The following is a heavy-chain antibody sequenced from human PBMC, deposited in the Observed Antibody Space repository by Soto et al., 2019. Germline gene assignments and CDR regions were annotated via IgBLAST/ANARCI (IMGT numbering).Heavy chain of an antibody. Sequence: GESLKISCKTSGYSFTSYWIGWVRQMPGKGMEWMGNIYPYDSDTRYSPSFQGQVTISADTSITAAYLQWSGLRASDTAMYFCARHLVGSTRGNFDYWGQGTLVTVSS. CDR3: ARHLVGSTRGNFDY. V-gene: IGHV5-51*01. D-gene: IGHD2-2*01. J-gene: IGHJ4*01. CDR2: IYPYDSDT. CDR1: GYSFTSYW.